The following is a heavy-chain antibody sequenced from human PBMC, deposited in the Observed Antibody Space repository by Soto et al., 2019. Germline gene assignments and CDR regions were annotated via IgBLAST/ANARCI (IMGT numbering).Heavy chain of an antibody. J-gene: IGHJ6*02. CDR2: ISYDGSNK. V-gene: IGHV3-30*18. Sequence: GGSLRLSCAASGFTFSSYGMHWVRQAPGKGLEWVAVISYDGSNKYYADSVKGRFTISRDNSKNTLYLQMNSLRAEDTAVYYCAKQGGITMVRGVIILPIDYYYGMDVWGQGTTVTVSS. CDR3: AKQGGITMVRGVIILPIDYYYGMDV. CDR1: GFTFSSYG. D-gene: IGHD3-10*01.